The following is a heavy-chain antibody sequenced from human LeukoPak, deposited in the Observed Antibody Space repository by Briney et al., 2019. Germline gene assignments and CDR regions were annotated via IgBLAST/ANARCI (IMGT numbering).Heavy chain of an antibody. Sequence: GASVKVSCKASGYTFTGYYMHWVRQAPGQGLEWMGRINPNGGGTNYAQKFQGRVTMTRDTSISTAYMELSRLRSDDTAVYYCARDWGSSWYVDYYGMDVWGQGTTVTVSS. CDR3: ARDWGSSWYVDYYGMDV. D-gene: IGHD6-13*01. J-gene: IGHJ6*02. CDR1: GYTFTGYY. V-gene: IGHV1-2*06. CDR2: INPNGGGT.